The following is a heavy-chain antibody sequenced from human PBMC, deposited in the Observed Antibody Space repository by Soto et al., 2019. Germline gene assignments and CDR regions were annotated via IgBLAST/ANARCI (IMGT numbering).Heavy chain of an antibody. D-gene: IGHD3-22*01. J-gene: IGHJ4*02. V-gene: IGHV4-34*01. CDR2: INHSGST. CDR1: GGSFSGYY. CDR3: ARLEIVDSSGYYPEFIDY. Sequence: PSETLSLTCAVYGGSFSGYYWSWIRQPPGKGLEWIGEINHSGSTNYNPSLKRRVTTSVDTSKTLFSLKLSSVTAADTAVYYCARLEIVDSSGYYPEFIDYWGQVTLVTVSS.